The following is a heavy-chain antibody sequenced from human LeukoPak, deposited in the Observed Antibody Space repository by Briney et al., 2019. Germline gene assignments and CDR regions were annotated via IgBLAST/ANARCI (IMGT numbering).Heavy chain of an antibody. D-gene: IGHD2-15*01. CDR1: GFTFSRYG. CDR2: ASYDISKT. CDR3: AKAPDNVVVMAATHFDS. Sequence: GGSLRLSCTASGFTFSRYGMHWVRQAPGKGLEWVALASYDISKTYYADSVKGRFTISRDNSKNTLYLQMNSLRAEDTAVYYCAKAPDNVVVMAATHFDSWGQGTLVTVSS. J-gene: IGHJ4*02. V-gene: IGHV3-30*18.